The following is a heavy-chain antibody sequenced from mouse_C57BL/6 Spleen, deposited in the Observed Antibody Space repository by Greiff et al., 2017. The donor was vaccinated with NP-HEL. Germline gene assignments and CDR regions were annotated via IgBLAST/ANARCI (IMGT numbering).Heavy chain of an antibody. V-gene: IGHV1-55*01. Sequence: QVQLQQPGAELVKPGASVKMSCKASGYTFTSYWITWVKQRPGQGLEWIGDIYPGSGSTNYNEKFKSKATLTVDTSASTAYMQLSSLTSEDSAVYYCARGDDYDGVMDYWGQGTSVTVSS. CDR2: IYPGSGST. J-gene: IGHJ4*01. D-gene: IGHD2-4*01. CDR3: ARGDDYDGVMDY. CDR1: GYTFTSYW.